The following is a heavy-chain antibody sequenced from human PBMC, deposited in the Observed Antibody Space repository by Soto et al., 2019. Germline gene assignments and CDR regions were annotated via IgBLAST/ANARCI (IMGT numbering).Heavy chain of an antibody. V-gene: IGHV2-5*02. CDR2: IYWDDDK. Sequence: QITLKESGPTLVKPTQTLTLTCTCSGFSLNTGGVAVGWIRQPPGKALEWLALIYWDDDKRYSSSLKRRRTIDKNISKNQVVLTMTNMAPGDKATYYWAHSTVTTRPLDYWVEVTLVTVSS. CDR1: GFSLNTGGVA. J-gene: IGHJ4*02. D-gene: IGHD4-17*01. CDR3: AHSTVTTRPLDY.